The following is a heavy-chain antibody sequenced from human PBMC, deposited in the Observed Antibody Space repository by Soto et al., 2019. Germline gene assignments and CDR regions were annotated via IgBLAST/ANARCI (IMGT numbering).Heavy chain of an antibody. Sequence: GSLRLSCAASGFTFSSYGMHWVRQAPGKGLEWVAVISYDGSNKYYADSVKGRFTISRDNSKNTLYLQMNSLRAEDTAVYYCAKGGWVRGQGTLVTVSS. CDR3: AKGGWV. J-gene: IGHJ4*02. CDR2: ISYDGSNK. D-gene: IGHD3-22*01. CDR1: GFTFSSYG. V-gene: IGHV3-30*18.